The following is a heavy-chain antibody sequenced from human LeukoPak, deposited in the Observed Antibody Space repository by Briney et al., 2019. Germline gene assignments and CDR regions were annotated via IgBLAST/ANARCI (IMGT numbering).Heavy chain of an antibody. V-gene: IGHV4-34*01. D-gene: IGHD3-10*01. CDR3: ARNSYYYGSGSYYAYYYYYGMDV. CDR1: GGSFSGYY. CDR2: INHSGST. Sequence: PSETLSPTCAVYGGSFSGYYWSWIRQPPGEGLEWIGEINHSGSTNYNPSLKSRVTISVDTSKSQFSLKLSSVTAADTAVYYCARNSYYYGSGSYYAYYYYYGMDVWGQGTTVTVSS. J-gene: IGHJ6*02.